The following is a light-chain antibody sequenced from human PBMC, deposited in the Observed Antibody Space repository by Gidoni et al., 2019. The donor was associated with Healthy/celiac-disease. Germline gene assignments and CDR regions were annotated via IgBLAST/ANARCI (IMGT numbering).Light chain of an antibody. V-gene: IGKV3-11*01. Sequence: EIVLTQPPATLSLSPGESATLSCRASQSVSSYLAWYQQKPGQAPRLLIYDASNRATGIPARFSGSGSGTDFTLTISSLEPEDFAVYYCQQRSNWLITFGQGTRLEIK. CDR3: QQRSNWLIT. J-gene: IGKJ5*01. CDR1: QSVSSY. CDR2: DAS.